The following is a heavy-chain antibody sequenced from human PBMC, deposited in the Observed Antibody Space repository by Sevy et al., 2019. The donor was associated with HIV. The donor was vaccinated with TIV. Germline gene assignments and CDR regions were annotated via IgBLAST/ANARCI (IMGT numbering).Heavy chain of an antibody. CDR2: IYSGGGT. CDR3: AGEEGYYFDY. CDR1: GFSVTSNY. Sequence: GGSLRLSCAASGFSVTSNYMSWVRQAPGKGLEWVSVIYSGGGTYYADSVKGRFTISRDASKNTLHLQMGSLRAEDTAVYYCAGEEGYYFDYWGQGTLVTVSS. V-gene: IGHV3-53*01. J-gene: IGHJ4*02.